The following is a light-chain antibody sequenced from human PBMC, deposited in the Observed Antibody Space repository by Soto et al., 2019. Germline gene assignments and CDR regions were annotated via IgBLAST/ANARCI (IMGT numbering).Light chain of an antibody. CDR3: CSYSSSSTLV. Sequence: QSVLTLPASVSGSPGQSITISCTGTSSDVGGYNYVSWYQQHPGKAPKLMIYDVSNRPSGVSNRFSGSKSGNAASLTISGLQAEDEADYYCCSYSSSSTLVFGGGTKLTVL. J-gene: IGLJ2*01. V-gene: IGLV2-14*01. CDR2: DVS. CDR1: SSDVGGYNY.